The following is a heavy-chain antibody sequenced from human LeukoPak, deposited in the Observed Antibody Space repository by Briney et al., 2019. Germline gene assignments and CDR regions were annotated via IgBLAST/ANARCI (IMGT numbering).Heavy chain of an antibody. CDR2: INQDSSEK. D-gene: IGHD1-7*01. V-gene: IGHV3-7*01. CDR1: GFSFSNSL. J-gene: IGHJ4*02. Sequence: GGSLRLSCVGSGFSFSNSLMSWVRQAPGKGPEWVANINQDSSEKSYVDSVKGRFSISRDNAKSSVFLQMNSLRADDTALYYCARNLRDTNYATFDYWGQGTLVTVSS. CDR3: ARNLRDTNYATFDY.